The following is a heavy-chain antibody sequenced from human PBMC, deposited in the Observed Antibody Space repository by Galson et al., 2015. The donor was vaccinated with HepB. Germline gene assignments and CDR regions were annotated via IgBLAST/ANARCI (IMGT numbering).Heavy chain of an antibody. Sequence: LSLTCTVSGDSISDYYWTWIRQPPGKGLEWIGYISYIGDTNYNPSLKSRVTISVGTSKDQFSLKVTSLTAAVTAVYYCARGSSYYRALIWGQGTLVTVSS. J-gene: IGHJ4*02. CDR1: GDSISDYY. D-gene: IGHD4-11*01. V-gene: IGHV4-59*01. CDR3: ARGSSYYRALI. CDR2: ISYIGDT.